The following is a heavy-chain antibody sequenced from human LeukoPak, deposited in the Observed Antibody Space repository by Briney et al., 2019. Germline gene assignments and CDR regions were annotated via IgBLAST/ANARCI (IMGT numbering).Heavy chain of an antibody. CDR3: ARDRCSGGSCYTL. V-gene: IGHV3-48*04. D-gene: IGHD2-15*01. CDR2: ISSSSTI. Sequence: GGSLRLSCAASGFTFSSYSMNWVRQAPGKGLEWVSYISSSSTIYYADSVKGRFTISRDNAKNSLYLQMNSLRAEDTAVYYCARDRCSGGSCYTLWGQGTLVTVSS. CDR1: GFTFSSYS. J-gene: IGHJ4*02.